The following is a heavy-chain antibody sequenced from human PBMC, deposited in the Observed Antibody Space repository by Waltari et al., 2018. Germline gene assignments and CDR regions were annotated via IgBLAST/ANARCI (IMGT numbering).Heavy chain of an antibody. CDR1: GYSISSGYY. D-gene: IGHD2-15*01. V-gene: IGHV4-38-2*02. CDR2: IYHSGST. Sequence: QVQLQESGPGLVKPSETLSLTCTVSGYSISSGYYCGWIRQPPGKGLEWIGSIYHSGSTYYNPSLKSRVTISVDTSKNQFSLKLSSVTAADTAVYYCARAGGSSLYYFDYWGQGTLVTVSS. CDR3: ARAGGSSLYYFDY. J-gene: IGHJ4*02.